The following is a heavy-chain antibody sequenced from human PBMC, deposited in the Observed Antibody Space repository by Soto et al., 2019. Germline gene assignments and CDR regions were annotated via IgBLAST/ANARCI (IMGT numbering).Heavy chain of an antibody. V-gene: IGHV4-31*01. CDR2: IDYSGST. J-gene: IGHJ4*02. D-gene: IGHD2-8*01. CDR1: GSSISSGGYD. Sequence: SAETLSLTCTVPGSSISSGGYDWSWIRQHPGKGQEWIGYIDYSGSTYYNPSLKSLVTISVNTSKTQFSLKLSSVTAADTAVYYCARGSGSFDFVLMVYAAEGDSFDYWGQGTMVTVYS. CDR3: ARGSGSFDFVLMVYAAEGDSFDY.